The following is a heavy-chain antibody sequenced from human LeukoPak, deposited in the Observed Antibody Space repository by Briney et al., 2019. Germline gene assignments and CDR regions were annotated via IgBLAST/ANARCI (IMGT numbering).Heavy chain of an antibody. V-gene: IGHV3-21*06. Sequence: GGSLRLSCVAPGFSMFGYSIHWVRQAPGRGLERVSSIASYGSDIFYADFVEGRFTISRDNAKNSVYLQMNSLRAEDTAVYYCAVIAAAGSYDAFDIWGQGTMVTVSS. CDR1: GFSMFGYS. J-gene: IGHJ3*02. CDR2: IASYGSDI. CDR3: AVIAAAGSYDAFDI. D-gene: IGHD6-13*01.